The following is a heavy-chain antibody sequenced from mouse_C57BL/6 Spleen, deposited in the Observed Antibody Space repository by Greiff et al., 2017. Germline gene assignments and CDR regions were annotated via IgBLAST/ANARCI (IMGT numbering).Heavy chain of an antibody. CDR2: ISDGGSYT. CDR3: ARDPLYYSNYFDY. V-gene: IGHV5-4*01. J-gene: IGHJ2*01. D-gene: IGHD2-5*01. Sequence: EVNLVESGGGLVKPGGSLKLSCAASGFTFSSYAMSWVRQTPEKRLEWVATISDGGSYTYYPDNVKGRFTISRDNAKNNLYLQMSHLKSEDTAMYYCARDPLYYSNYFDYWGQGTTLTVSS. CDR1: GFTFSSYA.